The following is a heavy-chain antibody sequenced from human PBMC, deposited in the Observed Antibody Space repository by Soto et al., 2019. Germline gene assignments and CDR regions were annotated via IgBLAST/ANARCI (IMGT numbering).Heavy chain of an antibody. CDR2: IDPSDSYT. D-gene: IGHD5-18*01. CDR1: GYSFTSYW. J-gene: IGHJ6*02. V-gene: IGHV5-10-1*01. CDR3: ARHGDTAMVYYYYGMDV. Sequence: PGESLKISCKGSGYSFTSYWISWVRQMPGKGLEWMGRIDPSDSYTNYSPSFQGHVTISADKSISTAYLQWSSLKASDTAMYYCARHGDTAMVYYYYGMDVWGQGTTVTVSS.